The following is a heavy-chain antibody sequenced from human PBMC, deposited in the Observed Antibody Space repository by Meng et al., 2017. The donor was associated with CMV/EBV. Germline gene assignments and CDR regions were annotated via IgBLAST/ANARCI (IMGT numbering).Heavy chain of an antibody. V-gene: IGHV4-34*01. Sequence: SQTPSLTGAVYGGSFSGYYWSWIRQPPGKGLEWIGEINHSGSTNYNPSLKSRVTISVDTSKNQFTLKLSSVTAADTAVYYCARFDNWKACFDYWGQGTLVTVSS. J-gene: IGHJ4*02. CDR3: ARFDNWKACFDY. CDR2: INHSGST. CDR1: GGSFSGYY. D-gene: IGHD1-20*01.